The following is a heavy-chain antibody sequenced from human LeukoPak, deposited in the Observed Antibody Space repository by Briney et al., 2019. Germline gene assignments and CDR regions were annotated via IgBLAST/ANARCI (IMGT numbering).Heavy chain of an antibody. D-gene: IGHD4-11*01. CDR1: GFTFSDYA. J-gene: IGHJ4*02. V-gene: IGHV3-23*01. CDR3: ADPTVADF. CDR2: ISGSGRHI. Sequence: GGSLRLSCAGSGFTFSDYAMSWVRQAPGKGPEWVSAISGSGRHIYYADSVKGRFTISRDNSKKTVYLQMNSLRAEDTAVCYCADPTVADFWGQGTLVTVSS.